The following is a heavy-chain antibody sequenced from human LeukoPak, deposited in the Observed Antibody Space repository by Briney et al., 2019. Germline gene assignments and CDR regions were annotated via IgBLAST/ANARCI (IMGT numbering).Heavy chain of an antibody. D-gene: IGHD3-9*01. V-gene: IGHV1-18*01. CDR2: ISAYNGNT. Sequence: GASVKVSCKASRYTFTSYGISWVRQAPGQGLEWMGWISAYNGNTNYAQKLQGRVTMTTDTSTSTAYMELRSLRSDDTAVYYCARDRTLTGYTGGSHNWFDPWGQGTLVTVSS. J-gene: IGHJ5*02. CDR3: ARDRTLTGYTGGSHNWFDP. CDR1: RYTFTSYG.